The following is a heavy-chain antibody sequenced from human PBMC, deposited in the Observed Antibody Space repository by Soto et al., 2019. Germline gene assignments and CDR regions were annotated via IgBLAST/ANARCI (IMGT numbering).Heavy chain of an antibody. CDR1: GGSISSYY. J-gene: IGHJ5*02. CDR2: IYYSGST. D-gene: IGHD6-13*01. Sequence: SETLSLTCTVSGGSISSYYWSWIRQPPGKGLEWIGYIYYSGSTNYNPSLKSRVTISVDTSKNQFSLKLSSVTAADTAVYYCGRADDRAAGTRNCFDPWGQGTLVTVSS. CDR3: GRADDRAAGTRNCFDP. V-gene: IGHV4-59*01.